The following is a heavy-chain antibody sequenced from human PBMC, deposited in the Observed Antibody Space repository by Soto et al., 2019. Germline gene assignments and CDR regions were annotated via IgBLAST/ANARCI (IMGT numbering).Heavy chain of an antibody. CDR1: GFTFSSYA. Sequence: GGSLRLSCAASGFTFSSYAMSWVRQAPGKGLEWVSAISGSGGSTYYADSVKGRFTISRDNSKNTLYLQMNSLRAEDTAVYYCAKDRNNYYYYYYMDVWGKGTTVTVSS. CDR3: AKDRNNYYYYYYMDV. V-gene: IGHV3-23*01. CDR2: ISGSGGST. J-gene: IGHJ6*03.